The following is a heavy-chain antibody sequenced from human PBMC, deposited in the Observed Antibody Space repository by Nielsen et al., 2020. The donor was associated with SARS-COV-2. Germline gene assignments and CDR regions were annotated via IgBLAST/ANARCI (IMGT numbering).Heavy chain of an antibody. V-gene: IGHV3-23*01. CDR3: ARGAIVVVPDMDV. CDR2: ITSGSGSST. D-gene: IGHD2-2*01. J-gene: IGHJ6*02. Sequence: GESLKISCAASGFTFSNTAMNWVRQAPGKGLEWVSGITSGSGSSTYYADSVKGRFTISRDNSKNTLYLQMNSLRAEDAAIYYCARGAIVVVPDMDVWGPGTTVTVSS. CDR1: GFTFSNTA.